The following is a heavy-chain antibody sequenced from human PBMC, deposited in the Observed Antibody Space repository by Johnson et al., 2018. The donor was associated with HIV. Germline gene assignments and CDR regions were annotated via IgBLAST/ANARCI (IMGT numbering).Heavy chain of an antibody. CDR3: AKDRGPTTTRAFDI. CDR2: ISYDGSNK. Sequence: QVQLVESGGGVVQPGRSLRLSCAASGFTFSSYGMHWVRQAPGKGLEWVAVISYDGSNKYYAASVKGRFTISRDNSKNSLYLQMTSLRAEDTALYYCAKDRGPTTTRAFDIWGQVTMVTVSS. J-gene: IGHJ3*02. CDR1: GFTFSSYG. V-gene: IGHV3-30*18. D-gene: IGHD1-26*01.